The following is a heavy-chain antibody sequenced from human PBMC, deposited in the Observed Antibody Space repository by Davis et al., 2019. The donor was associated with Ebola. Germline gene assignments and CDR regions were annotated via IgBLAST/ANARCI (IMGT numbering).Heavy chain of an antibody. CDR1: GDSTTGYY. Sequence: SETLSLTCTVSGDSTTGYYWSWIRQPPGKGLEWLGYIYYSGNTDYNPSLKSRVTISVDTSKNQFSLKLSSVTAADTAVYYCANGHAAYYYDSSGYYSDAGAFDIWGQGTMVTVSS. V-gene: IGHV4-59*08. J-gene: IGHJ3*02. D-gene: IGHD3-22*01. CDR2: IYYSGNT. CDR3: ANGHAAYYYDSSGYYSDAGAFDI.